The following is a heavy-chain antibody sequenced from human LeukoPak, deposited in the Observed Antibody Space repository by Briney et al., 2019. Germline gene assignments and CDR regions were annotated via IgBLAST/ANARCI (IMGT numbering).Heavy chain of an antibody. CDR1: GFTFNTYG. V-gene: IGHV3-30*02. J-gene: IGHJ4*02. CDR2: IRYDGSNK. CDR3: ARAWGSGSYYPDY. Sequence: GGSLRLSCVASGFTFNTYGMHWVRQAPGRGLEWVSFIRYDGSNKYYADSVKGRFTISRDNSKNTLYLQMNSLRAEDTAVYYCARAWGSGSYYPDYWGQGTLVTVSS. D-gene: IGHD3-10*01.